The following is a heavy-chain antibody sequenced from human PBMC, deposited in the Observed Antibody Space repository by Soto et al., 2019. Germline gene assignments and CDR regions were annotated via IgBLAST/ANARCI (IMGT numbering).Heavy chain of an antibody. Sequence: PSETLSLTCAVSGGSISSGGYSWSWIRQPPGKGLERIGYIYHSGSTYYNPSLKSRVTISVDRSKNQFSLKLSSVTAADTAVYYCARVRFFEMATIPVFDYWGQGTLVTVSS. J-gene: IGHJ4*02. V-gene: IGHV4-30-2*01. CDR3: ARVRFFEMATIPVFDY. CDR1: GGSISSGGYS. D-gene: IGHD3-3*01. CDR2: IYHSGST.